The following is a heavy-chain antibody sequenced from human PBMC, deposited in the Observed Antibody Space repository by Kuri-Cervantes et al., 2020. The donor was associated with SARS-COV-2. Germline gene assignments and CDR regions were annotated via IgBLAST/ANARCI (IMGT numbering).Heavy chain of an antibody. J-gene: IGHJ5*02. Sequence: GESLKISCAASGFTFSSYAMSWVRQASGKGLEWVSAISGSGGSTYYADSVEGRFTISRDNSKNTLYLQMNSLRAEDTAVYYCAKDLTFVVAAPAVIRATKALPITWGQGTLVTVSS. V-gene: IGHV3-23*01. CDR1: GFTFSSYA. CDR2: ISGSGGST. D-gene: IGHD2-2*02. CDR3: AKDLTFVVAAPAVIRATKALPIT.